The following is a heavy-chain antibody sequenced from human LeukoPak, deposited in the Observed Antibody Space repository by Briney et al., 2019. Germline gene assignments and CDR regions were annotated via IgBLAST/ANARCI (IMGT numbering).Heavy chain of an antibody. Sequence: PGGSLRLSCAASGFTFSSYWMHWFRQPPGKGLVWVSRINIDGSSTSYADSVKGRFTISRDNAKNTLYLQMNSLRAEDTAVYYCARDGQSYSSGWYYYYYMDVWGKGTTVTISS. CDR3: ARDGQSYSSGWYYYYYMDV. V-gene: IGHV3-74*01. J-gene: IGHJ6*03. CDR1: GFTFSSYW. D-gene: IGHD6-19*01. CDR2: INIDGSST.